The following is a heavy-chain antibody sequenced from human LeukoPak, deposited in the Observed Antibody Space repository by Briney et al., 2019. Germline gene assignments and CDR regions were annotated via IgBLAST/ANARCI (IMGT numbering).Heavy chain of an antibody. Sequence: GGSLRLSCTASGFSFSNTWMSWVRQAPGKGLEWVGRIKSKTDGGTTDFAAPVKGRFTVSRDDSKNTLYLQMNSLKTEDTAVYYCVPDVYSKYKGYFDYWGQGTLVTVSS. CDR3: VPDVYSKYKGYFDY. D-gene: IGHD4-11*01. CDR1: GFSFSNTW. V-gene: IGHV3-15*01. J-gene: IGHJ4*02. CDR2: IKSKTDGGTT.